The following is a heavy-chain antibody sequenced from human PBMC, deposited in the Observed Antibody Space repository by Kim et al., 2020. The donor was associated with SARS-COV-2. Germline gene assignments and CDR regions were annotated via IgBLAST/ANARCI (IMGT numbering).Heavy chain of an antibody. CDR1: GGSFSGYY. D-gene: IGHD3-22*01. CDR3: ARGRSGSSPYYYYGMDV. V-gene: IGHV4-34*01. Sequence: SETLSLTCAVYGGSFSGYYWSWIRQPPGKGLEWIGEINHSGSTNYNPSLKSRVTISVDTSKNQFSLKLSSVTAADTAVYYCARGRSGSSPYYYYGMDVWGQGTTVTVSS. CDR2: INHSGST. J-gene: IGHJ6*02.